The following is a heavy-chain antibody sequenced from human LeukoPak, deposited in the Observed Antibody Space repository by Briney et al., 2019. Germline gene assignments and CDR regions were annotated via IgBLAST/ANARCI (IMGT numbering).Heavy chain of an antibody. Sequence: GASVKVSCKVSGYTLTELSMHWVRQAPGKGLEWMGGFDPEDGETIYAQKFQGRVTMTEDTSTDTAYMELSSLRSEDTAVYYCATDRRDGDYLGGLFDYWGQGTLVTVSS. CDR3: ATDRRDGDYLGGLFDY. D-gene: IGHD4-17*01. J-gene: IGHJ4*02. CDR2: FDPEDGET. V-gene: IGHV1-24*01. CDR1: GYTLTELS.